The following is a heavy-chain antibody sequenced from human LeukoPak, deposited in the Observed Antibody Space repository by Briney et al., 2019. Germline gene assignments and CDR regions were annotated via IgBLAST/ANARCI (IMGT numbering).Heavy chain of an antibody. CDR1: GGSIGSYY. Sequence: PSETLSLTCSVSGGSIGSYYWSWIRQPPGKGLEWIGRLSNSGSTNYNPSLKSRVTISVDTSKNQFSLKLNSVTAADTAVYYCARATETFSWFLQHWGQGTLVTVSS. J-gene: IGHJ1*01. CDR2: LSNSGST. D-gene: IGHD6-13*01. CDR3: ARATETFSWFLQH. V-gene: IGHV4-59*01.